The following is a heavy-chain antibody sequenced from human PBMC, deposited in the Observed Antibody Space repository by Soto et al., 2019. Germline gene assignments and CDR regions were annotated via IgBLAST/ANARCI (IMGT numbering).Heavy chain of an antibody. CDR3: ASLFRSYFDY. J-gene: IGHJ4*02. V-gene: IGHV3-11*03. CDR2: ISSRSDDT. CDR1: GFTFSDFY. Sequence: GGSLRLSCATSGFTFSDFYMSWIRQAPGRGLEWVSYISSRSDDTNYADSVKGRFTISRDNAKNSLYLQMNSLRAEDTAVYYCASLFRSYFDYWGQGTLVTVSS.